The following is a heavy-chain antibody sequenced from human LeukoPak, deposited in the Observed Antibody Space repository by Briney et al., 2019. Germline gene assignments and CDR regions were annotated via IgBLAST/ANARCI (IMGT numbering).Heavy chain of an antibody. Sequence: GGSLRLSCAASGFTFSYYSMNWVRQAPGKGLEWVSYISSSGSTIYYADSVKGRFTISRDNAKNSLYLQMNSLRAEDTAVYYCARDMLRLYGMDVWGQGTTVTVSS. CDR1: GFTFSYYS. CDR3: ARDMLRLYGMDV. CDR2: ISSSGSTI. V-gene: IGHV3-48*04. J-gene: IGHJ6*02. D-gene: IGHD2-8*01.